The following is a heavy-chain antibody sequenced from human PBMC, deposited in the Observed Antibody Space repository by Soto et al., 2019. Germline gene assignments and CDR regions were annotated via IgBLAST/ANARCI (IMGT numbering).Heavy chain of an antibody. CDR1: GGSFSGYY. D-gene: IGHD3-10*01. CDR2: INHSEST. CDR3: ASLRSAEVYYYYYGMDV. J-gene: IGHJ6*02. V-gene: IGHV4-34*01. Sequence: SETLSLTCAVYGGSFSGYYWSWIRQPPGKGLEWIGEINHSESTNYNPSLKSRVTISVDTSKNQFSLKLSSVTAADTAVYYCASLRSAEVYYYYYGMDVWGQGTTVTVSS.